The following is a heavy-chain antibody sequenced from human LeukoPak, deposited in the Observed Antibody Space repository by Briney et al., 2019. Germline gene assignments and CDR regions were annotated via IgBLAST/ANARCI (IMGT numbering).Heavy chain of an antibody. CDR3: ARARGFDI. J-gene: IGHJ3*02. V-gene: IGHV3-7*01. CDR2: IKQDGSEK. D-gene: IGHD3-10*01. CDR1: GFTFSNLW. Sequence: QSGGSLRLSCAASGFTFSNLWMSWVRQAPGRGLEWVANIKQDGSEKYYGDSVKGRFTISRDNAENSLYLQMNSLRAEDTAVYYCARARGFDIWGQGTMVTVSS.